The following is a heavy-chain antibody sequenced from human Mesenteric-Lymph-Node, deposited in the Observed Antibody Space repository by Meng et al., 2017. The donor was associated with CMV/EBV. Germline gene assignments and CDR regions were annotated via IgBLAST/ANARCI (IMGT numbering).Heavy chain of an antibody. D-gene: IGHD2-2*02. CDR1: GFTFSSYS. J-gene: IGHJ4*02. CDR3: AKDQGVVVVPAAIRGDDY. V-gene: IGHV3-23*01. CDR2: ISGSGGST. Sequence: GESLKISCAASGFTFSSYSMNWVRQAPGKGLEWVSAISGSGGSTYYADSVKGRFTISRDNSKNTLYLQMNSLRAEDTAVYYCAKDQGVVVVPAAIRGDDYWGQGTLVTVSS.